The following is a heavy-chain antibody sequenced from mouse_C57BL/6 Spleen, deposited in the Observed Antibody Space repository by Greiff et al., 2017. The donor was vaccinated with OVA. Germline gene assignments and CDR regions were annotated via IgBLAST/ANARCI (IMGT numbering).Heavy chain of an antibody. CDR1: GYTFTRSW. V-gene: IGHV1-72*01. CDR3: ARSNYGSRQYFDV. D-gene: IGHD1-1*01. J-gene: IGHJ1*03. CDR2: IAPHICGT. Sequence: QVQLQQSGAELVKPWASVKLSCTASGYTFTRSWMHWVKQRPGRGLEWIGRIAPHICGTTSNEKFQSKATLTVDKPSSTAYMQLSSLTSEDSAVYYCARSNYGSRQYFDVWGTGTTVTVSS.